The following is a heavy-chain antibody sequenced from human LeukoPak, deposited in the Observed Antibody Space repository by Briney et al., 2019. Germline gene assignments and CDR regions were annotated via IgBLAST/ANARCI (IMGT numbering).Heavy chain of an antibody. CDR3: ARAFDGDWYYFDY. D-gene: IGHD2-21*01. V-gene: IGHV3-21*01. J-gene: IGHJ4*02. CDR1: GFTFSSYS. CDR2: INSRSSYI. Sequence: GGSLRLSCAASGFTFSSYSMNWVRQAPGKGLEWVSCINSRSSYIYYADSVKDRFTISRDNAKNSLYLQMNSLRAEDTAVYYCARAFDGDWYYFDYWGQGTLVTVSS.